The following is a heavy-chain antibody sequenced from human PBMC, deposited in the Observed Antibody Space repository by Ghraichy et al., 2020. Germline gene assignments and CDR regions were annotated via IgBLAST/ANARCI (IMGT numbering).Heavy chain of an antibody. J-gene: IGHJ5*02. V-gene: IGHV4-59*01. CDR2: VYETGST. D-gene: IGHD1-26*01. CDR1: GGSITSYW. Sequence: SETLSLTCNVSGGSITSYWWSWIRQAPGKGLEWIGYVYETGSTDYNPSLKDRVSISLDTSKRQFSLKIFAVTAADTAVYYCARGVVEFEEQWFDTWGPGALVIVSS. CDR3: ARGVVEFEEQWFDT.